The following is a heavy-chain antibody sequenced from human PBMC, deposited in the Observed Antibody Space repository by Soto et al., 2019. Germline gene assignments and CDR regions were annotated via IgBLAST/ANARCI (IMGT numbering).Heavy chain of an antibody. D-gene: IGHD2-2*01. CDR2: IYHSGST. CDR3: ARDSVLQDTVVVPAALFPYGMDV. J-gene: IGHJ6*02. CDR1: GYSISSGYY. V-gene: IGHV4-38-2*02. Sequence: KPSETLSLTCAVSGYSISSGYYWGWIRQPPGKGLEWIGSIYHSGSTYYNPSLKSRVTISVDTSKNQFSLKLSSVTAADTAVYYCARDSVLQDTVVVPAALFPYGMDVWGQGTTVTVS.